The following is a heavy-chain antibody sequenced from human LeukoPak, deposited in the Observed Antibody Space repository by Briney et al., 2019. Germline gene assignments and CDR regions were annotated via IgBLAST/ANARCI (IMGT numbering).Heavy chain of an antibody. CDR1: GGSISSYY. CDR3: AGAEYSSSSGDY. CDR2: IYTSGST. V-gene: IGHV4-4*07. D-gene: IGHD6-6*01. J-gene: IGHJ4*02. Sequence: SETLSLTCTVSGGSISSYYWSWIRQPAGKGLEWIGHIYTSGSTNYNPSLKSRVTMSVDTSKNQFSLKLSSVTAADTAVYYCAGAEYSSSSGDYWGQGTLVTVSS.